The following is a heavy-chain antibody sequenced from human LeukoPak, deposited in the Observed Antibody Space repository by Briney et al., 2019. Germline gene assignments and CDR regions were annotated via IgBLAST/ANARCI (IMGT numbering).Heavy chain of an antibody. CDR3: ARDATLGVTKNSFDP. D-gene: IGHD4-17*01. CDR1: GYSITGYY. Sequence: ASVKVSCKTSGYSITGYYMHWVRQAPGQGLEWMGWINGNTGGTNYAQKLQGRVTMTRDTSISTAYMELSGLTFDDTAVYYCARDATLGVTKNSFDPWGQGTLVTVSS. J-gene: IGHJ5*02. CDR2: INGNTGGT. V-gene: IGHV1-2*02.